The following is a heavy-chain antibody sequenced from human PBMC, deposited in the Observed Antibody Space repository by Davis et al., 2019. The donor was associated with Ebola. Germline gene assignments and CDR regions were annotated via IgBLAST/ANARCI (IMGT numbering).Heavy chain of an antibody. V-gene: IGHV3-30*16. J-gene: IGHJ3*02. D-gene: IGHD4-17*01. Sequence: SLPLSCAASGVTFSSYTLHGVRYAPGKGLECVAVISYDGYNNYHDDSVQGRFTISRDNSKNTLYLKMNRLSAEDTAIYSCASGAYGDYIVKAFDIWGQGKKVTVSS. CDR2: ISYDGYNN. CDR1: GVTFSSYT. CDR3: ASGAYGDYIVKAFDI.